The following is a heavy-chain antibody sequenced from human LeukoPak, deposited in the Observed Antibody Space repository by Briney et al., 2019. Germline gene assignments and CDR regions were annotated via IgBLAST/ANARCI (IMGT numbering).Heavy chain of an antibody. CDR1: GFTFISYA. CDR2: ISGSGGST. CDR3: ATVPSTWIQLWSYFDY. Sequence: GGAQRLSCAASGFTFISYAMSWVRQAPGKGLEWVSAISGSGGSTYYADSVKGRFTISRDNSKNTLYLQMTSLRAEDTAVYSCATVPSTWIQLWSYFDYWGQGTLVTVSS. J-gene: IGHJ4*02. V-gene: IGHV3-23*01. D-gene: IGHD5-18*01.